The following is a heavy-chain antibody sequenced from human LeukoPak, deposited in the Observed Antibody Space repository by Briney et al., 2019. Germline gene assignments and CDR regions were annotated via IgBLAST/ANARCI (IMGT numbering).Heavy chain of an antibody. J-gene: IGHJ3*02. CDR1: GYSFSSGYY. Sequence: SETLSLTCSVSGYSFSSGYYWGWIRQPPGKGLEWIGSIHHSGNTYYNPSLKSRVTASVDTSKNQVSLKLSSVTASDTAVYFCARGPYSYDSSGAFDIWGQGTMVTVSS. V-gene: IGHV4-38-2*02. D-gene: IGHD3-22*01. CDR3: ARGPYSYDSSGAFDI. CDR2: IHHSGNT.